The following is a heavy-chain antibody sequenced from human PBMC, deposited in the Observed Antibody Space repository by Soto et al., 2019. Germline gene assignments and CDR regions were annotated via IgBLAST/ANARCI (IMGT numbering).Heavy chain of an antibody. CDR1: GYSFTNYW. J-gene: IGHJ6*02. CDR2: IDPSDSYI. V-gene: IGHV5-10-1*01. CDR3: ARHDCSSTRCYNFGMDV. Sequence: PGESLKISCKGSGYSFTNYWISWVRQMPGKDLEWMGRIDPSDSYIKYSPSFQGHVTISADNSISTAYLQWSSLKASDTAMYYCARHDCSSTRCYNFGMDVWGQGTTVTVSS. D-gene: IGHD2-2*02.